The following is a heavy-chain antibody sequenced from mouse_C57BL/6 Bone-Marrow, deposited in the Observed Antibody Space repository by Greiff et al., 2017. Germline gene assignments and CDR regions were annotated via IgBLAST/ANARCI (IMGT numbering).Heavy chain of an antibody. CDR2: IDPSDSYT. Sequence: QVQLQQPGAELVKPGASVKLSCKASGYTFTSYWMQWVKQRPGQGLEWIGEIDPSDSYTNSNQKFKGKATLTVDTSSSTAYMQLSSLTSEDSAVYYCARLGFAYWGQGTLVTVSA. CDR3: ARLGFAY. CDR1: GYTFTSYW. J-gene: IGHJ3*01. V-gene: IGHV1-50*01.